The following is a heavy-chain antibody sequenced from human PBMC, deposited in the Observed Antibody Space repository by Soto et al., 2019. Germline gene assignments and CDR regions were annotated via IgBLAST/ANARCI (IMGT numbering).Heavy chain of an antibody. J-gene: IGHJ6*02. CDR3: ARGETAYDGLDV. Sequence: QVQLVQSGAEVKKPGASVKVSCKASGYTFSGYFINWVRQAPGPGLEWMGWINPVSGGANYVQKFQGRVTMTSDTSNSAAYMELSGLKSDDTAVYYCARGETAYDGLDVWGQGTTVTVSS. CDR2: INPVSGGA. CDR1: GYTFSGYF. D-gene: IGHD2-21*02. V-gene: IGHV1-2*02.